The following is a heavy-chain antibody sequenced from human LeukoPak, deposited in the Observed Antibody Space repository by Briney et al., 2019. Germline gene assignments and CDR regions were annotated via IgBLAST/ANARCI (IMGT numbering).Heavy chain of an antibody. D-gene: IGHD3-16*01. Sequence: PSETLSLTCTVSGGSISSSSYYWGWIRQPPGKGLEWIGSIYYSGSTYYNPSLKSRVTISVDTSKNQFSLKLSSVTAADTAVYYCASGGPEPYWGQGTLVTVSS. V-gene: IGHV4-39*01. CDR1: GGSISSSSYY. CDR3: ASGGPEPY. CDR2: IYYSGST. J-gene: IGHJ4*02.